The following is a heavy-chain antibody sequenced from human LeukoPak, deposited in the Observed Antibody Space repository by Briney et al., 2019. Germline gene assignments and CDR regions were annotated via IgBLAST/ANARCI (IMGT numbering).Heavy chain of an antibody. D-gene: IGHD3-3*01. CDR1: GGSISSYY. CDR3: ARDLFTKGVDY. Sequence: SETLSLTCTVSGGSISSYYWSWIRQPPGKGLEWIGYIYYSGSTNYNPSLKSQVTISVDTSKNQFSLKLSSVTAADTAVYYCARDLFTKGVDYWGQGTLVTVSS. V-gene: IGHV4-59*01. CDR2: IYYSGST. J-gene: IGHJ4*02.